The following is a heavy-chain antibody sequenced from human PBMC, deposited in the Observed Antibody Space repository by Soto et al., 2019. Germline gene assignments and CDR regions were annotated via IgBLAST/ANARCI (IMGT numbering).Heavy chain of an antibody. CDR2: IIPRFGTA. J-gene: IGHJ4*02. V-gene: IGHV1-69*13. D-gene: IGHD3-22*01. CDR3: ALTAHDSSGYLAY. Sequence: ASVKVSCKASGGTFSSYAISWVRQAPGQGLEWMGGIIPRFGTASYAQKFQGRVTITADESTSTAYMELSSLRSEDTAVYYCALTAHDSSGYLAYWGQGTLVTVSS. CDR1: GGTFSSYA.